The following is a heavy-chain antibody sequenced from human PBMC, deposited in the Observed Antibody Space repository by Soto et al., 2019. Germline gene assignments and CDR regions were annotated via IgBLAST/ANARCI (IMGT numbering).Heavy chain of an antibody. J-gene: IGHJ6*03. Sequence: GGSLRLSCAASGFTFSNAWMSWVRQAPGKGLEWVGRIKSKTDGGTTDYAAPVKGRFTISRDDSKNTLYLQMNSLKTEDTAVYYCTCKGSIAAAGTIYYYYMDVWGKGTTVTVSS. V-gene: IGHV3-15*01. D-gene: IGHD6-13*01. CDR1: GFTFSNAW. CDR3: TCKGSIAAAGTIYYYYMDV. CDR2: IKSKTDGGTT.